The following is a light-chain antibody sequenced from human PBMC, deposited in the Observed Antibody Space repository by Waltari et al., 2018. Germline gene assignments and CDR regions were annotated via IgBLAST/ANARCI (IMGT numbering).Light chain of an antibody. CDR3: QHYLRLPVT. CDR2: GAS. CDR1: QNVSRA. Sequence: CRASQNVSRALAWYQQKPGNAPRLLIYGASTRATGSPDRFSGSGSGTDFSLTISRLEPDDFAVYYCQHYLRLPVTFGQGTTVEI. V-gene: IGKV3-20*01. J-gene: IGKJ1*01.